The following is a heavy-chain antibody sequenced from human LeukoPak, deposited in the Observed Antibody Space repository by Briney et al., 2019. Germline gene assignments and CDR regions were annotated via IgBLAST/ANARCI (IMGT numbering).Heavy chain of an antibody. D-gene: IGHD3-22*01. CDR1: GFTFSNHS. Sequence: GGSLRLSCAGSGFTFSNHSMSWVRQAPGKVLEWLSRISGSGGSGYYADSVKCRFTISRDNSKNTLYLQMNSLRAEDTAVYYCAKGAYVGGSSGYYPIWGQGTMVTVSS. CDR2: ISGSGGSG. J-gene: IGHJ3*01. V-gene: IGHV3-23*01. CDR3: AKGAYVGGSSGYYPI.